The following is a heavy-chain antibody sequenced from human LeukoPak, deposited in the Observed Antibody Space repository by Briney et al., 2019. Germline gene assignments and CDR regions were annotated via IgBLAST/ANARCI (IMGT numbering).Heavy chain of an antibody. CDR3: AKGWSGMDV. V-gene: IGHV3-30*18. CDR2: ISYDGSNK. Sequence: GRSLRLSCAASGFTFSSYGMHWVRQAPGKGLEWVAVISYDGSNKYYADSAKGRFTISRDNSKNTLYLQMNSLRAEDTAVYYCAKGWSGMDVWGQGTTVTVSS. J-gene: IGHJ6*02. CDR1: GFTFSSYG.